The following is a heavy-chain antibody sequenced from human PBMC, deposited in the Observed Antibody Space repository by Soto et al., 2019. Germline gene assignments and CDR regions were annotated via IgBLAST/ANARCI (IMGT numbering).Heavy chain of an antibody. J-gene: IGHJ4*02. D-gene: IGHD5-12*01. Sequence: ESMKIACTGCGDSFTSYWIGWVRQMPGKGLGWMGIIYPGDSDTRYSPSFQGQVTISADKSISTAYLQWSSLKASDTAMYYCARHGGRRWLQSRSSLLIIDYWGQGTLVTVSS. CDR1: GDSFTSYW. CDR3: ARHGGRRWLQSRSSLLIIDY. V-gene: IGHV5-51*01. CDR2: IYPGDSDT.